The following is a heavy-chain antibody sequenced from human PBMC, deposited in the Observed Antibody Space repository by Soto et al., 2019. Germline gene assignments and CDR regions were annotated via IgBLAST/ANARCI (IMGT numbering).Heavy chain of an antibody. CDR1: GYSITKNG. Sequence: QVRLVQSGGGVVQPGRSLTLSCAASGYSITKNGMHWVLQAPGKGLEWVALIWSHGTDQYYADSVKGRFTVSRDTFTNTVFLQMNSLRADDTARYYCGKDIRSGSIDYWGQGTLVTVSS. D-gene: IGHD1-1*01. CDR3: GKDIRSGSIDY. V-gene: IGHV3-33*03. CDR2: IWSHGTDQ. J-gene: IGHJ4*02.